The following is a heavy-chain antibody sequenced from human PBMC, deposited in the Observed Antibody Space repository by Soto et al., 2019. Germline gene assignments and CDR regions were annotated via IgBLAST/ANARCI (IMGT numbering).Heavy chain of an antibody. CDR2: INHSGST. CDR3: ARNGPNRFDP. CDR1: GGSFSGYY. J-gene: IGHJ5*02. V-gene: IGHV4-34*01. Sequence: SETLSLTCAVYGGSFSGYYWSWIRQPPGKGLEWIGEINHSGSTNYNPSLKSRVTISVDTSKNQFSLKLSSVTAADTAVYYCARNGPNRFDPWGQGTLVTVSS.